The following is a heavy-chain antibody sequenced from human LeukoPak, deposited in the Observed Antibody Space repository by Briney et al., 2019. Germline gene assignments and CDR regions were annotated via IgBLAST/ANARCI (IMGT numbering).Heavy chain of an antibody. V-gene: IGHV1-8*01. J-gene: IGHJ6*03. CDR3: ARGPQWRGDYYYMDV. Sequence: ASVNVSCKASGYSFTNFDINWVRQATGQGLEWMGWMNPNSGNKGYAQKFQGGVTMTMNTSISTAYMELSSLRSEDRAVYYCARGPQWRGDYYYMDVWGRATTVTVSS. CDR2: MNPNSGNK. CDR1: GYSFTNFD. D-gene: IGHD6-19*01.